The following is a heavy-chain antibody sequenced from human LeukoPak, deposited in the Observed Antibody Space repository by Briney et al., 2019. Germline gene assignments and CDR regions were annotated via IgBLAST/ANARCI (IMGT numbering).Heavy chain of an antibody. CDR3: ARAPSEIGGYYPEYFRH. CDR1: GFTFSSYW. CDR2: IKSDGST. Sequence: PGGSLRLSCAASGFTFSSYWMHWVRQAPGKGLVWVSRIKSDGSTRYADSVKGRFTISRDNAKNTVSLQMNSLRAEDTGVYYCARAPSEIGGYYPEYFRHWGQGTPVTVSP. V-gene: IGHV3-74*01. D-gene: IGHD3-22*01. J-gene: IGHJ1*01.